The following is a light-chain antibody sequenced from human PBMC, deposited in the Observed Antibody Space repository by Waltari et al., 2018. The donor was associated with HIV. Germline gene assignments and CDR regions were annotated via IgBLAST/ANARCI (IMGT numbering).Light chain of an antibody. V-gene: IGLV2-23*02. CDR1: SSDVGNYNL. Sequence: QSALTQPASVSGSPGQSITISCTETSSDVGNYNLVPRYQQYTGKAPKLLIYEVTKRTSGVSSRFSGSKSGNTASLTISDLQSEDEANYYCCSYGSSATFVVFGGGTRVTV. CDR3: CSYGSSATFVV. J-gene: IGLJ2*01. CDR2: EVT.